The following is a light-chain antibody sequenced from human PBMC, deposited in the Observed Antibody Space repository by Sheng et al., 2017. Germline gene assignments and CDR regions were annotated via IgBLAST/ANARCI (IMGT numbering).Light chain of an antibody. CDR3: HQYDTTPCT. CDR1: QGISNS. CDR2: GAS. Sequence: DIQMTQSPSSLSASVGDRVTITCRASQGISNSLAWYQQKPGKAPKLLVYGASSLGGGVPSRFRGSGXGTDYTXTITSLQPEDFATYYCHQYDTTPCTFGQGTKLETK. V-gene: IGKV1-NL1*01. J-gene: IGKJ2*02.